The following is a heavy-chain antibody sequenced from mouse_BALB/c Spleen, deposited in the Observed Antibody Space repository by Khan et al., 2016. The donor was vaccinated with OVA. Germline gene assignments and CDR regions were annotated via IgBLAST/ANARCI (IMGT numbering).Heavy chain of an antibody. CDR3: GRGSGNSRFAY. Sequence: QIQLVQSGAELVRPGVSVKISCKGSGYTFTDFAIHWVKQSHAKSLEWIGVISTYYGDADYNQKFKGKATMTVDKSSSTAFVDLARLTPEDSANYDCGRGSGNSRFAYWGQGTLVTVSA. CDR2: ISTYYGDA. V-gene: IGHV1S137*01. CDR1: GYTFTDFA. D-gene: IGHD1-3*01. J-gene: IGHJ3*01.